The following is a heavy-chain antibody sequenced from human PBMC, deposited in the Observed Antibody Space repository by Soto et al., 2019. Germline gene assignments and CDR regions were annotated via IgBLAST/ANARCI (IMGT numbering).Heavy chain of an antibody. V-gene: IGHV1-3*01. CDR2: INAGNGNT. J-gene: IGHJ3*02. Sequence: ASVKVSCKASGYAFTSYAMHWVRQAPGQRLELMGWINAGNGNTKYSQKFQGRVTITRDTSASTAYMELSSLRSEDTAVYYCARALGYCSSTSCYLDAFDIWGQGTMVTVSS. D-gene: IGHD2-2*01. CDR3: ARALGYCSSTSCYLDAFDI. CDR1: GYAFTSYA.